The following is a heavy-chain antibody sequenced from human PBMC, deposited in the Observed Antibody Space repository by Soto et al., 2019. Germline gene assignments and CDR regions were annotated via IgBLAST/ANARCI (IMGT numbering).Heavy chain of an antibody. D-gene: IGHD3-10*01. CDR2: ISGSGGST. V-gene: IGHV3-23*01. J-gene: IGHJ4*02. CDR1: GFTFSSYA. Sequence: GGSLRLSCAASGFTFSSYAMSWVRQAPGKGLEWVSAISGSGGSTYYADSVKGRFTISRDNSKNTLYLQMNSLRAEDTAVYYCAKEFPRGPYGSGSYYNDYWGQGTLVTVSS. CDR3: AKEFPRGPYGSGSYYNDY.